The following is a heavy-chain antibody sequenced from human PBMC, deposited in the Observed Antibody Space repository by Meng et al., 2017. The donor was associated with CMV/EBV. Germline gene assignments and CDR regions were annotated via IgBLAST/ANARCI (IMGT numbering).Heavy chain of an antibody. CDR2: ISSSSSYI. V-gene: IGHV3-21*01. D-gene: IGHD1-14*01. Sequence: GGSLRFSCAASGFTFSSYSMNWVRQAPGKGLEWVSSISSSSSYIYYADSVKGRFTISRDNAKNSLYLQMNSLRAEDTAVYYCARGFSITALSDYWGQGTLVTVSS. CDR1: GFTFSSYS. J-gene: IGHJ4*02. CDR3: ARGFSITALSDY.